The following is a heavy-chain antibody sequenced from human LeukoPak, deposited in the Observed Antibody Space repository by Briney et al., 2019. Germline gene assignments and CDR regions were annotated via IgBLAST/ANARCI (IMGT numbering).Heavy chain of an antibody. Sequence: GGSLGLSCAASGFTFSSYSMNWVRQAPGKGLEWVSSISSSSSYIYYADSVRGRFTISRDNAKNSLYLQMNSLRAEYTAMYYCAREEYSGSNYFDYWRQGTLVTVS. V-gene: IGHV3-21*01. CDR3: AREEYSGSNYFDY. J-gene: IGHJ4*02. CDR1: GFTFSSYS. D-gene: IGHD1-26*01. CDR2: ISSSSSYI.